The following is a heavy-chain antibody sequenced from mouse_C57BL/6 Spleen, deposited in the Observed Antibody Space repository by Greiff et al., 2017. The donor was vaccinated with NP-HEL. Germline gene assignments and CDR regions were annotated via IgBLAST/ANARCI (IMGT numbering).Heavy chain of an antibody. CDR3: TRGQLRLPLFAY. CDR1: GYTFTDYE. Sequence: QVQLQQSGAELVRPGASVTLSCKASGYTFTDYEMHWVKQTPVHGLEWIGAIDPETGGTAYNQKFKGKAILTADKSSSTAYMELRSLTSEDSAVYYCTRGQLRLPLFAYGGQGTLVTVSA. CDR2: IDPETGGT. V-gene: IGHV1-15*01. D-gene: IGHD3-2*02. J-gene: IGHJ3*01.